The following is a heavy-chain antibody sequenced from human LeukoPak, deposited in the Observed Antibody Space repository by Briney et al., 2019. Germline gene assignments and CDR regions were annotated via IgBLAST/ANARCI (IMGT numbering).Heavy chain of an antibody. D-gene: IGHD2-21*02. CDR2: IYYSGSA. V-gene: IGHV4-59*01. CDR3: ARGNLAYCGGDCYSYWFDP. Sequence: PSETLSLTCTVSGGSIRSYYWSWIRQPPGKGLEWIGYIYYSGSANYNPSLKSRVTISVDTSKNQFSLKVSSVTAADTAMYYCARGNLAYCGGDCYSYWFDPWGQGTLVTVSS. J-gene: IGHJ5*02. CDR1: GGSIRSYY.